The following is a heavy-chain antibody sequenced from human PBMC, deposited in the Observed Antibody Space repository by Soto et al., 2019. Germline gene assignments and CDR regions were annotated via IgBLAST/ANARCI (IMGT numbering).Heavy chain of an antibody. D-gene: IGHD2-15*01. CDR3: ATDQVRVVVAAAFDY. V-gene: IGHV3-30*03. CDR1: GFTFSSYG. J-gene: IGHJ4*02. CDR2: ISYDGSNK. Sequence: QVQLVESGGGVVQPGRSLRLSCAASGFTFSSYGMHWVRQAPGKGLEWVAVISYDGSNKYYADSVKGRFTISRDNSKNTLHLQMNSTRAEATAVYYCATDQVRVVVAAAFDYWYQGTLVTVSS.